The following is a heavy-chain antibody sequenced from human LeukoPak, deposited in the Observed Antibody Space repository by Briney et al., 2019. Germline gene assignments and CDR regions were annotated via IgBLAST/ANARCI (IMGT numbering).Heavy chain of an antibody. D-gene: IGHD4-17*01. Sequence: ASVKVSCKTSGYTFTGYYMHWVRQAPGQGLEWMGWINPSSGGTYYAQKFEGRVTLTRDTSISTAYVELSRLRSDDTAVYYCARVTVTTEFDYWGQGTLLTVSS. J-gene: IGHJ4*02. V-gene: IGHV1-2*02. CDR2: INPSSGGT. CDR3: ARVTVTTEFDY. CDR1: GYTFTGYY.